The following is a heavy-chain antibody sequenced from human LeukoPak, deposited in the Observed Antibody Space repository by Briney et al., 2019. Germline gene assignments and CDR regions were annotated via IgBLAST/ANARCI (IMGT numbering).Heavy chain of an antibody. CDR1: GGSISSYY. V-gene: IGHV4-59*01. J-gene: IGHJ6*03. CDR3: ARALNGHYYYYYMDV. Sequence: SETLSLTCTVSGGSISSYYWSWIRQPPGKGLEWIGYIYYSGSTNYNPSLKSRVTISVDTSKNQFSLKLSSVTAADTAVYYCARALNGHYYYYYMDVWGKGTTVTISS. CDR2: IYYSGST.